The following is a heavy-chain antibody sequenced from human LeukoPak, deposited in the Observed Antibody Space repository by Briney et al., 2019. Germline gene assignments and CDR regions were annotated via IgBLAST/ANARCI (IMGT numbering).Heavy chain of an antibody. D-gene: IGHD5-18*01. CDR2: ISYDGSNK. Sequence: GGSLRLSCAASGFTFSSYAMHWVRQAPGKGLEWVAVISYDGSNKYYADSVKGRFTISRDNSKNTLYLQMNSLRAEDTAVYYCASARGYSYGLRGYWGQGTLVTVSS. V-gene: IGHV3-30-3*01. CDR1: GFTFSSYA. J-gene: IGHJ4*02. CDR3: ASARGYSYGLRGY.